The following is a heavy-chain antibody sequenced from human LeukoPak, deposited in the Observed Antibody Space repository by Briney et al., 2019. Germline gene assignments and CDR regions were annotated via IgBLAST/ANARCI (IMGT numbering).Heavy chain of an antibody. J-gene: IGHJ4*02. CDR1: GYTFINYY. CDR2: INPSGGTT. V-gene: IGHV1-46*01. Sequence: GASVKVSCMASGYTFINYYMHWVRQAPGQGLEWMGIINPSGGTTSYAQNFQGRVTMTRDTSTSTVYMELSSLRSEDTAVYYCAREIGPRQLHLWGSAFDYWGQGTLVTVSS. D-gene: IGHD5-18*01. CDR3: AREIGPRQLHLWGSAFDY.